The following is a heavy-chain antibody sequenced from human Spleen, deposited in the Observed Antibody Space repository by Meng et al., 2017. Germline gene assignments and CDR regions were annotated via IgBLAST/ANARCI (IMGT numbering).Heavy chain of an antibody. CDR2: IYYSGST. D-gene: IGHD6-19*01. J-gene: IGHJ4*02. Sequence: QVQLQEPGPGLVKPSETLSLTCTVSGGSISSYYWSWIRQPPGKGLEWIGYIYYSGSTNYNPSLKSRVTISVDTSKNQFSLKLSSVTAADTAVYYCARVVAGTGDYWGQGTLVTVSS. CDR3: ARVVAGTGDY. CDR1: GGSISSYY. V-gene: IGHV4-59*01.